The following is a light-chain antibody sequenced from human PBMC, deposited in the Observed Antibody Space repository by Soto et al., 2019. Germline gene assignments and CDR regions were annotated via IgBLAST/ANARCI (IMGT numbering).Light chain of an antibody. J-gene: IGLJ1*01. CDR1: TSNIGSNT. V-gene: IGLV1-44*01. CDR3: AAWDDSLSGYV. CDR2: SNN. Sequence: QSALTQPPSASGTSGQRVTISCSGSTSNIGSNTVNWYQQLPGTAPKLLIYSNNQRPSGVPDRFSGSKSGTSASLAISGLQSEDEADYYCAAWDDSLSGYVFGTGTKVTVL.